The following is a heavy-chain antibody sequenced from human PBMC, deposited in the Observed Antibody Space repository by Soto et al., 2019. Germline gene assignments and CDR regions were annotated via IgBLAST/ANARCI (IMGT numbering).Heavy chain of an antibody. D-gene: IGHD4-17*01. V-gene: IGHV4-39*01. CDR1: GGSISTSSYY. CDR3: AKTVYGDDFEY. CDR2: IYYSGST. Sequence: PSETLSRTCTVPGGSISTSSYYWGWIRQPPGKGLGWIGSIYYSGSTYYNPSLMSRVTISVDTSKHQFSLKLSSVTAADTAVYYCAKTVYGDDFEYWGQGTLVTVSP. J-gene: IGHJ4*02.